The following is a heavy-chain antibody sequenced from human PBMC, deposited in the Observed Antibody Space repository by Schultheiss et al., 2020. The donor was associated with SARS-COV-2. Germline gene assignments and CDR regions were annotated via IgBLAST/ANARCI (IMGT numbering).Heavy chain of an antibody. V-gene: IGHV4-59*01. CDR3: ARDRVGATFDP. CDR1: GGSISSYY. J-gene: IGHJ5*02. Sequence: SETLSLTCTVSGGSISSYYWSWIRQPPGKGLEWIGYIYYSGSTNYNPSLKSRVTISVDTSENQFSLKLSSVTAADTAVYYCARDRVGATFDPWGQGTLVTVSS. CDR2: IYYSGST. D-gene: IGHD1-26*01.